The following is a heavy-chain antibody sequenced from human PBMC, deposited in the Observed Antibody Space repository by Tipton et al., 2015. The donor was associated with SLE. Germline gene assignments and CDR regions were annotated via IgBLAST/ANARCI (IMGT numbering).Heavy chain of an antibody. V-gene: IGHV4-38-2*02. Sequence: GLVKPSGTLSLTCTVSGYSISSGYYWGWIRQPPGKGLEYIGSIYHSGSTFYNPSLKSRVTISVDTSKNQFSLKLSSVTAADTAVYYCAGDSGEIAFDIWGQGTMVTVSS. D-gene: IGHD3-10*01. J-gene: IGHJ3*02. CDR2: IYHSGST. CDR3: AGDSGEIAFDI. CDR1: GYSISSGYY.